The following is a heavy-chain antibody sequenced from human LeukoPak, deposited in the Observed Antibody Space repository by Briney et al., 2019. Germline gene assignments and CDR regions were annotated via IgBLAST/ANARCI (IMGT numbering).Heavy chain of an antibody. D-gene: IGHD6-13*01. CDR2: IHYSGST. Sequence: SETLSLTCTVSGGSISSYYWSWIRQPPGKGLEWIGYIHYSGSTSYNPSLKSRVTMSVDTSNNQFSLKVSSVTAADTAVYYCARGGNSWYADYWGQGTLVTVSS. J-gene: IGHJ4*02. V-gene: IGHV4-59*01. CDR1: GGSISSYY. CDR3: ARGGNSWYADY.